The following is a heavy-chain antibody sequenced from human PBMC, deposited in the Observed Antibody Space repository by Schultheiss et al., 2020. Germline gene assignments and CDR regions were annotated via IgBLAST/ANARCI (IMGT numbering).Heavy chain of an antibody. J-gene: IGHJ6*02. V-gene: IGHV3-15*07. CDR1: GFTFSNAW. CDR3: TTVHPRYYYYGMDV. CDR2: IKSKTDGGTV. Sequence: GGSLRLSCAASGFTFSNAWMNWVRQAPGKGLEWVGRIKSKTDGGTVDYAAPVEGRFTISRNDSENTLYLQMNSLKTEDTAVYYCTTVHPRYYYYGMDVWGQGTTVTVSS.